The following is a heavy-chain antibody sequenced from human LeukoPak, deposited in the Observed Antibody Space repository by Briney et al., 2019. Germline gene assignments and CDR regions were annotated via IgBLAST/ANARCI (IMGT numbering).Heavy chain of an antibody. D-gene: IGHD3-3*01. Sequence: PGRSLRLSCAASGFTFSSYALHWVRQAPGQGLEWVGRIKSKTDGGTTDYAAPVKGRFTISRDDSKNTLYLQMNSLKTEDTAVYYCTTAFLETAGFDYWGQGTLVTVSS. J-gene: IGHJ4*02. CDR3: TTAFLETAGFDY. CDR1: GFTFSSYA. CDR2: IKSKTDGGTT. V-gene: IGHV3-15*01.